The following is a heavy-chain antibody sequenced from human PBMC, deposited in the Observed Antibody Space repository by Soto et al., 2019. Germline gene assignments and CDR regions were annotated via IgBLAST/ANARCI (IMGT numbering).Heavy chain of an antibody. CDR1: GFMFSAYT. V-gene: IGHV3-21*01. D-gene: IGHD3-16*01. Sequence: PGGSLRLSCAVSGFMFSAYTMTWVRQAPGKGLEWLSSISADSSYIDYADSLRGRFTVSRDNARKSLYLQIDILGAEDTAVYYCATPYYFNHWGPGTLVTVSS. J-gene: IGHJ1*01. CDR3: ATPYYFNH. CDR2: ISADSSYI.